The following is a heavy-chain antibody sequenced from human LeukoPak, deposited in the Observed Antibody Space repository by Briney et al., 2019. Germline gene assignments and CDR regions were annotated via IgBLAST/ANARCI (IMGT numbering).Heavy chain of an antibody. J-gene: IGHJ6*03. CDR2: MNPNNGNK. CDR3: ARVGHYYGSGSSYTYYYYYMDV. V-gene: IGHV1-8*03. D-gene: IGHD3-10*01. Sequence: ASVKVSCKASGYTFTSYDINWVRQATGQGLEWMGWMNPNNGNKAYAQKFQGRVTITRNTSISTAYKELSSLRSEDTALYYCARVGHYYGSGSSYTYYYYYMDVWGKGTAVTVSS. CDR1: GYTFTSYD.